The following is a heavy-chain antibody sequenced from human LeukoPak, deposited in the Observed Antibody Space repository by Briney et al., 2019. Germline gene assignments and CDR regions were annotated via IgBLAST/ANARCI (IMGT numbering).Heavy chain of an antibody. Sequence: GGSLRLSCAAPGFTFSSYWMHWVRQAPGKGLVWVSRINSDGSSTSYADSVKGRFTISRDNAKNTLYLQMNSLRAEDTAVYYCARAYYYDSSGYKFGYWGQGTLVTVSS. V-gene: IGHV3-74*01. CDR3: ARAYYYDSSGYKFGY. J-gene: IGHJ4*02. D-gene: IGHD3-22*01. CDR1: GFTFSSYW. CDR2: INSDGSST.